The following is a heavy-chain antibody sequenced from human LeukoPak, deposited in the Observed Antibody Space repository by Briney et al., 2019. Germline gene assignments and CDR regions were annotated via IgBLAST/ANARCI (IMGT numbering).Heavy chain of an antibody. V-gene: IGHV1-2*02. CDR1: GYTFTDYY. D-gene: IGHD1-1*01. Sequence: AAVKVSCKASGYTFTDYYMHWVRQAPGQGLEWMGWINPNSGDTDYAQKLQGRVTMTRDTSITTAYMELTSLSSDDTAVYYCARYDWLDYWGQGT. CDR2: INPNSGDT. CDR3: ARYDWLDY. J-gene: IGHJ4*02.